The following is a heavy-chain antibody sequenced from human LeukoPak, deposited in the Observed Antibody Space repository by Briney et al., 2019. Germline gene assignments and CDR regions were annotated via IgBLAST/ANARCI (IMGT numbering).Heavy chain of an antibody. CDR2: ITDSGSTI. CDR3: ARERAGEDAFDI. CDR1: GFTFSSYE. J-gene: IGHJ3*02. Sequence: SGGPLRLSCAASGFTFSSYEMNWVRQTPGKGLEWVSYITDSGSTIYYADSVKGRFTISRDNAKNSLYLQINSLRVEDTAVYYCARERAGEDAFDIWGQGTMVTVSS. D-gene: IGHD7-27*01. V-gene: IGHV3-48*03.